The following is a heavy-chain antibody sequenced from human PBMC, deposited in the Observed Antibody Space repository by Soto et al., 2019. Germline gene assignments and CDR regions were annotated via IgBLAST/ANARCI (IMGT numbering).Heavy chain of an antibody. CDR2: IILPFGTP. CDR1: GTTFSNFA. CDR3: VRGPDYEGYFDY. J-gene: IGHJ4*02. D-gene: IGHD3-22*01. Sequence: QVRLVQSGAEVKKTGSSVKVSCEASGTTFSNFAIGWVRQAPGQGLEWMGGIILPFGTPNYAQKFQGRVTISADESMTTAYMELRGLRSEDTAVYYCVRGPDYEGYFDYWGQGTLVNVSS. V-gene: IGHV1-69*12.